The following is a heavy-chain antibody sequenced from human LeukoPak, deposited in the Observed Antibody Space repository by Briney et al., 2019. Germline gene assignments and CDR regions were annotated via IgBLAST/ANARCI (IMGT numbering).Heavy chain of an antibody. V-gene: IGHV3-23*01. Sequence: PGGSLRLSCAASGFTFTSYAMSWVRQAPGKGLEWVSTISSGGGSTYYADSVKGRFTISRDNSKNTLYLQMSSLRAEDTAVFYCAKEYCSAGTCSTRIFDYWGQGTLVTVSS. CDR2: ISSGGGST. J-gene: IGHJ4*02. CDR3: AKEYCSAGTCSTRIFDY. CDR1: GFTFTSYA. D-gene: IGHD2-15*01.